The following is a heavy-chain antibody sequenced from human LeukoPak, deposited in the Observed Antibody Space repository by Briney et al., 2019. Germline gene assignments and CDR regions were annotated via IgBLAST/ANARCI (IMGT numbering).Heavy chain of an antibody. J-gene: IGHJ5*02. CDR2: IKSKTDGGTT. Sequence: GGSFRLSCAASGFTFSNAWMSWVRQAPGKGLEWVGRIKSKTDGGTTDYAAPVKGRFTISRDDSKNTLYLQMNSLKTEDTAVYYCTTDRVVVVAATLFRWFDPWGQGTLVTVSS. D-gene: IGHD2-15*01. CDR3: TTDRVVVVAATLFRWFDP. V-gene: IGHV3-15*01. CDR1: GFTFSNAW.